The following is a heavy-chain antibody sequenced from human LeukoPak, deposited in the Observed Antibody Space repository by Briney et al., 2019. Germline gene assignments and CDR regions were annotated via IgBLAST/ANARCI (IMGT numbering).Heavy chain of an antibody. V-gene: IGHV1-18*01. D-gene: IGHD6-19*01. CDR3: ARFGLGKHIEVAGIPFDI. CDR1: GYTFTSNV. Sequence: ASVKVSCKASGYTFTSNVISWVRQAPGQGLEWMGWISAYNGNTNYAQKLQGRVTMTTDTSTSTAYMELRSLRSDDTAVYYCARFGLGKHIEVAGIPFDIWGQGTMVTVSS. J-gene: IGHJ3*02. CDR2: ISAYNGNT.